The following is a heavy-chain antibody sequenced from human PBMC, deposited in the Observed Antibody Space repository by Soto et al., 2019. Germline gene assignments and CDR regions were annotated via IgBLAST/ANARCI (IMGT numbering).Heavy chain of an antibody. CDR2: ISGSGGST. CDR3: AKLAGELRYSGGWYSFWFYFDY. V-gene: IGHV3-23*01. CDR1: GFTFSSYA. D-gene: IGHD6-19*01. J-gene: IGHJ4*02. Sequence: GGSLRLSCAASGFTFSSYAMSWVRQAPGKGLEWVSAISGSGGSTYYADSVKGRFTISRDNSKNTLYLQMNSLRAEDTAVYYCAKLAGELRYSGGWYSFWFYFDYGGRGPLVTVSS.